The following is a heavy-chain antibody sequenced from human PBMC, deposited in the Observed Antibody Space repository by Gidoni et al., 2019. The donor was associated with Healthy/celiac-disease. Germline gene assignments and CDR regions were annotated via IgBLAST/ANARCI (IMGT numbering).Heavy chain of an antibody. CDR1: GFTFSSYS. CDR2: ISSSSSYI. CDR3: SFSGYYDFWSGYRGGFDY. Sequence: EVQLVESGGGLVKPGGSLRLSCAASGFTFSSYSMNWVRQAPGKGLEWVSSISSSSSYIYYADSVKGRFTISRDNAKNSLYLQMNSLRAEDTAVYYCSFSGYYDFWSGYRGGFDYWGQGTLVTVSS. V-gene: IGHV3-21*01. D-gene: IGHD3-3*01. J-gene: IGHJ4*02.